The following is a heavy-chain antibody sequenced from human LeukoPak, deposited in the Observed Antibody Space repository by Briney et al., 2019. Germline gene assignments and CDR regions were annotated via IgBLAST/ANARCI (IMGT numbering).Heavy chain of an antibody. D-gene: IGHD4-17*01. CDR3: ARARLREWYFDL. V-gene: IGHV3-33*08. Sequence: GGSLRLSCAASGFTFSSYGMHWVRQAPGKGLEWVAVIWYDGSNKYYADSVKGRFTISRDNSKNTLYLQMNSLRAEDTAVYYCARARLREWYFDLWGRGTLVTVSS. CDR1: GFTFSSYG. CDR2: IWYDGSNK. J-gene: IGHJ2*01.